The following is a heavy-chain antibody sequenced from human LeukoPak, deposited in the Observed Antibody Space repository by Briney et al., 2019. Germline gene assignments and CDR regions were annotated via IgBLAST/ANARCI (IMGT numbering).Heavy chain of an antibody. CDR3: ARETTYYYDSSSYYLIDY. D-gene: IGHD3-22*01. CDR2: IYYSGST. J-gene: IGHJ4*02. Sequence: SETLSLTCTVSGGSISSGGYYWSWIRQHPGKGLEWIGYIYYSGSTYYNPSLKSRVTISVDTSKNQFSLKLSSVTAADTAVCYCARETTYYYDSSSYYLIDYWGQGTLVTVSS. V-gene: IGHV4-31*03. CDR1: GGSISSGGYY.